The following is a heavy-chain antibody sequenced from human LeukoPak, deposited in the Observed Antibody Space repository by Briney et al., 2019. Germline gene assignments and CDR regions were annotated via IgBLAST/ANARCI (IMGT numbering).Heavy chain of an antibody. D-gene: IGHD6-19*01. CDR3: ARDGGWYKRGLDHYYYYMDV. Sequence: SETLSLTCTVSGGSISSYYWSWIRQPPGKGLEWIGYIYYSGSTNYNPSLKSRVTISVDTSKNLFSLKLSSVTAADTALYYCARDGGWYKRGLDHYYYYMDVWGKGTTVIVSS. J-gene: IGHJ6*03. V-gene: IGHV4-59*01. CDR2: IYYSGST. CDR1: GGSISSYY.